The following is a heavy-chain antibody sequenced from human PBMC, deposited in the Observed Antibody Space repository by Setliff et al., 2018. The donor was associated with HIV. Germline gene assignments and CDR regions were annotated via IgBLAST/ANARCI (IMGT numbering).Heavy chain of an antibody. CDR3: GMDV. Sequence: GGSLRLSCVASGFNFNDYSMHWVRQTPGKTLEWVSLISWDSGRTDYAVSVRGRFTISRDNSKNSLYLQMQSLRPEDTALYYYGMDVWGQGTTVTVSS. J-gene: IGHJ6*02. CDR2: ISWDSGRT. CDR1: GFNFNDYS. V-gene: IGHV3-43D*03.